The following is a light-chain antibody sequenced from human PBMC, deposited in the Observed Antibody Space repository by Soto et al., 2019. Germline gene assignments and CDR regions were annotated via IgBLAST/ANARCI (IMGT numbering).Light chain of an antibody. CDR1: SSNIRSNY. V-gene: IGLV1-47*02. CDR3: AAWDDSLSVV. Sequence: QSALTQPPSASGTPGQRVTISCSGSSSNIRSNYVYWYQQLPGTAPKLLIFSNNQRPSGVPDRFSGSKSGTSASLAISGLRSEDEADYYCAAWDDSLSVVFGGGTKLTVL. J-gene: IGLJ2*01. CDR2: SNN.